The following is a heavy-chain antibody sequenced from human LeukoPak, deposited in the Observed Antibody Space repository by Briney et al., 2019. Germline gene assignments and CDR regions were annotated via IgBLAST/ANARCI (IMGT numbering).Heavy chain of an antibody. Sequence: ASVTVSCKASGYTFTSYGISWVRQAPGQGLEWMGLISAYNGNTNYAQKLQGRVTMTTDTSTSTAYMELRSLRSDDTAVYYCAAPGSGSPSHAFDIWGQGTMVTVSS. CDR1: GYTFTSYG. J-gene: IGHJ3*02. CDR3: AAPGSGSPSHAFDI. CDR2: ISAYNGNT. V-gene: IGHV1-18*01. D-gene: IGHD3-10*01.